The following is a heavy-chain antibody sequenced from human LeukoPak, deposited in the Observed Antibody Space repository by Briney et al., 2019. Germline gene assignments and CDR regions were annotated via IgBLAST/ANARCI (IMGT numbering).Heavy chain of an antibody. J-gene: IGHJ4*02. CDR1: GFTFSSYS. D-gene: IGHD2-2*02. CDR3: MGDYCTSISCSTTF. V-gene: IGHV3-21*01. CDR2: ISSSSSYI. Sequence: GGSLRLSCAASGFTFSSYSMNWVRQAPGKGLEWVSSISSSSSYIYYADSVKGRFTISRDNAKNSLYLQMNSLRAEDTAVYYCMGDYCTSISCSTTFWGQGTLVTVSS.